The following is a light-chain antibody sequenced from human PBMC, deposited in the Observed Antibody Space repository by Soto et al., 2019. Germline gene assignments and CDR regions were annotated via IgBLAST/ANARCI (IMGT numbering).Light chain of an antibody. CDR1: QSLLYSDGKTF. CDR2: EVS. CDR3: MQGTHWPLT. V-gene: IGKV2-30*01. Sequence: EVVMTQSPLSLPVTLGQPASNFCRSSQSLLYSDGKTFLTWFHQRPGQAPRRLIYEVSNRDSGVPDRFSGSGSGTDFTLKISRVEAEDVGVYYCMQGTHWPLTFGGGTKVEIK. J-gene: IGKJ4*01.